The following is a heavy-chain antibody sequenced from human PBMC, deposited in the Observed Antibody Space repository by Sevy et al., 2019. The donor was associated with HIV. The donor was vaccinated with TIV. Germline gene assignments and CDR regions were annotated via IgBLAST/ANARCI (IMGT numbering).Heavy chain of an antibody. CDR1: GFTVNTYA. J-gene: IGHJ6*02. CDR3: ARVGYCRGGTCFSGFYYAMDV. V-gene: IGHV3-53*01. CDR2: VYSGGAT. Sequence: GGSLRLSCAVSGFTVNTYAMSWVRQAPGKGLEWVAVVYSGGATYYADSVKGRFTISRDKSKSTLYLQMKSLRAEDTAVYYCARVGYCRGGTCFSGFYYAMDVWGQGTTVTVSS. D-gene: IGHD2-15*01.